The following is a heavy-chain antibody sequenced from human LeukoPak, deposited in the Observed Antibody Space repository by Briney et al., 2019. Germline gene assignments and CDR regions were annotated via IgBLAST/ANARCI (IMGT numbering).Heavy chain of an antibody. V-gene: IGHV4-34*01. J-gene: IGHJ4*02. Sequence: SETLSLTCAVYGGSFSGYDWSWIRQPPGKGLEWIGEINHSGSTNYNPSLKSRVTISVDTSKNQFSLKLSSVTAADTAVYYCARGHYYGSGSYYRPTGIFDCWGQGTLVTVSS. CDR2: INHSGST. CDR1: GGSFSGYD. D-gene: IGHD3-10*01. CDR3: ARGHYYGSGSYYRPTGIFDC.